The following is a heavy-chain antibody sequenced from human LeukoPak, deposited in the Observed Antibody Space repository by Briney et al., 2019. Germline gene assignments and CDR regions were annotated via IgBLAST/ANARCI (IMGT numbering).Heavy chain of an antibody. CDR3: ARGPGLGSGSYPSWYYYYGMDV. V-gene: IGHV4-34*01. D-gene: IGHD1-26*01. CDR2: FNHSGST. Sequence: SETLSLTRAVSGGAIMSADYYWSWIRQPPGKGLEWIGEFNHSGSTNYNPSLKSRVTISVDTSKNQFSLKLSSVTAADTAVYYCARGPGLGSGSYPSWYYYYGMDVWGQGTTVTVSS. CDR1: GGAIMSADYY. J-gene: IGHJ6*02.